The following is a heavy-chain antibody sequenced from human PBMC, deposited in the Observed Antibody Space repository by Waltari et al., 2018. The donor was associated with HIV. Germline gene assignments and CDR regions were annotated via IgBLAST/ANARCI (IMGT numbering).Heavy chain of an antibody. V-gene: IGHV3-7*03. CDR2: INEDGSEK. Sequence: EMWFVESGGGLGQPGGFLRLSCSASAFKFRNYWMSWFRQVPGNGLEWLANINEDGSEKNYVDSLRGRFTISRDNARNTLYLQMNSLSLEDTAMYYCARGPDDCEKGVCYAFDIWGQGTMVTVSS. D-gene: IGHD2-8*01. CDR3: ARGPDDCEKGVCYAFDI. CDR1: AFKFRNYW. J-gene: IGHJ3*02.